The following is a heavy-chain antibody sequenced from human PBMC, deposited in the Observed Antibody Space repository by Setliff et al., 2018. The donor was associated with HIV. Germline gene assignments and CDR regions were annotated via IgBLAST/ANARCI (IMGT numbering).Heavy chain of an antibody. V-gene: IGHV4-59*11. D-gene: IGHD3-22*01. CDR2: IYYSGST. CDR1: GGSISSHY. Sequence: ASETLSLTCTVSGGSISSHYWSWIRQPPGKGLEWIGYIYYSGSTNYNPSLKSRVTMSVDTSKNQFSLKLSSVTAADTAVYYCASTYYYDSLHFHHWGQGTLVTVSS. CDR3: ASTYYYDSLHFHH. J-gene: IGHJ1*01.